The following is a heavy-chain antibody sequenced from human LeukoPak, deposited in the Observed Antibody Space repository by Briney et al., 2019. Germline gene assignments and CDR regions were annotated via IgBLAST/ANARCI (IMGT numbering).Heavy chain of an antibody. V-gene: IGHV4-39*07. J-gene: IGHJ4*02. CDR3: ARDAFDYGDYSDYFDY. CDR1: GGSISSSSYY. CDR2: IYYSGGT. Sequence: SETLSLTCTVSGGSISSSSYYWGWIRQPPGKGLEWIGSIYYSGGTYYNPSLKSRVTISVDTSKNQFSLKLSSVTAADTAVYYCARDAFDYGDYSDYFDYWGQGTLVTVSS. D-gene: IGHD4-17*01.